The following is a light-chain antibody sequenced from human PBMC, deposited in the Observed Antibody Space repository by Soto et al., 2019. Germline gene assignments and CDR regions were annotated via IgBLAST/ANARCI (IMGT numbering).Light chain of an antibody. CDR3: QQYGSSRWT. J-gene: IGKJ1*01. CDR2: GAS. CDR1: QSVSSSY. V-gene: IGKV3-20*01. Sequence: CRPSQSVSSSYLAWYQQKPGQAPRLLIYGASSRATGIPDRFSGSGSGTDFTLTISRLEPEDFAVYYCQQYGSSRWTFGQGTKVDI.